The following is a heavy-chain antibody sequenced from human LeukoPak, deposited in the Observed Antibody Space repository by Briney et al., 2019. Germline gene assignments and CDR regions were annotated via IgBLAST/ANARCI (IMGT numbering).Heavy chain of an antibody. CDR2: ISDTGNT. J-gene: IGHJ4*02. CDR1: GITFSSSS. D-gene: IGHD2-15*01. CDR3: AKAPVTTCRGAFCYPFDY. V-gene: IGHV3-23*01. Sequence: GGSLRLSCLASGITFSSSSMSWVRQAPGKGLEWVSAISDTGNTYHADSVKGRFTISRDSSKNTLFLQMNRLRPEDAAVYYCAKAPVTTCRGAFCYPFDYWGLGTLVTVSS.